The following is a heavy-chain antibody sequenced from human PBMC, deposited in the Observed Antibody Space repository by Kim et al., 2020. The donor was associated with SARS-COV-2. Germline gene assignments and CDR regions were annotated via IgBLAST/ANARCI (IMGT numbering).Heavy chain of an antibody. CDR2: STNKADSYTT. CDR3: AKWDV. Sequence: GGSLRLSCAASGFIFSDHHLDWVRQAPGKGLEWVGRSTNKADSYTTLYAASVKGRFTISRDESKNSLYLQMNSLKTEDTAVYYCAKWDVWGQGTTVTV. CDR1: GFIFSDHH. J-gene: IGHJ6*02. V-gene: IGHV3-72*01.